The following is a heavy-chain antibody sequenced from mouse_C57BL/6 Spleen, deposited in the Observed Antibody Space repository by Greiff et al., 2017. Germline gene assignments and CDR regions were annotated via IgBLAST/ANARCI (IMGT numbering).Heavy chain of an antibody. CDR1: GFTFSSYA. J-gene: IGHJ3*01. CDR3: TRPYDYDGEFAY. V-gene: IGHV5S21*01. Sequence: EVMLVESGEGLVKPGGSPKLSCAASGFTFSSYAMSWVRQTPEKRLEWVAYISSGGDYTYYADTVKGRFTISRDNARNTLYLQMSSLKSEDTAMYYCTRPYDYDGEFAYWGQGTLVTVSA. CDR2: ISSGGDYT. D-gene: IGHD2-4*01.